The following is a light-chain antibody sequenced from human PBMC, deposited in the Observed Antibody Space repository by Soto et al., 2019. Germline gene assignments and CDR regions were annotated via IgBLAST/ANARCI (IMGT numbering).Light chain of an antibody. CDR1: SSNIGAGYD. V-gene: IGLV1-40*01. CDR2: GNS. J-gene: IGLJ1*01. CDR3: QSYDSSLSGYV. Sequence: QSVLTQRPSVSGAPGQRVTISCTGSSSNIGAGYDVHWYQQLPGRAPKLLIYGNSNRPSGVPDRFSGSKSGTSASLAITGLQAEDEADYYCQSYDSSLSGYVFGIGTKLTVL.